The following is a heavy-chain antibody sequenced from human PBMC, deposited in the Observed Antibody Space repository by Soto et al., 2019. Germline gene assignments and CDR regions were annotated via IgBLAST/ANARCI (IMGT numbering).Heavy chain of an antibody. CDR1: GGSISSYY. V-gene: IGHV4-59*08. D-gene: IGHD4-17*01. Sequence: SETLSLTCTVSGGSISSYYWSWIRQPPGKGLEWIGYIYYSGSTNYNPSLKSRVTISVDTSKNQFSLKLSSVTAADTAVYYCANLLPVTTDPMRYYYMDVWGKGTTVTVSS. J-gene: IGHJ6*03. CDR3: ANLLPVTTDPMRYYYMDV. CDR2: IYYSGST.